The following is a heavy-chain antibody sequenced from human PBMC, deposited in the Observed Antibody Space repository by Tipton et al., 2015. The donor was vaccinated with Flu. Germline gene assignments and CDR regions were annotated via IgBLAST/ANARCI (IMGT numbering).Heavy chain of an antibody. J-gene: IGHJ4*02. CDR2: INPKTGNT. Sequence: QLVQSGAEAKKPGASVKVSCKASGYTFSRNGISWVRQAPGQGLEWMGWINPKTGNTNFVQKLQGRVTMTIDTSTSTAYMELRSLRSDDTAMYYCARELQLGIELAATTRMFDSWGQGTLLTVSS. CDR3: ARELQLGIELAATTRMFDS. D-gene: IGHD6-19*01. CDR1: GYTFSRNG. V-gene: IGHV1-18*04.